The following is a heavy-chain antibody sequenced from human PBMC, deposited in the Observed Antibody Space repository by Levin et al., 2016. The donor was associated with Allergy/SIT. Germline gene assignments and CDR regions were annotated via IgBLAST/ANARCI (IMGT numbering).Heavy chain of an antibody. CDR3: ARRLNDYGMDV. CDR2: IYYSGST. V-gene: IGHV4-59*08. Sequence: GSLRLSCTVSGGSISSYYWSWIRQPPGKGLDWIGYIYYSGSTNYNPSLKSRVTISIDTSKNQFSLKLSSVTATDTAVYYCARRLNDYGMDVWGQGTTVTVSS. CDR1: GGSISSYY. D-gene: IGHD2-21*01. J-gene: IGHJ6*02.